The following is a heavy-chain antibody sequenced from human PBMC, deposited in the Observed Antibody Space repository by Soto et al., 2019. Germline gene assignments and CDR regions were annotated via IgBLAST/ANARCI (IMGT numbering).Heavy chain of an antibody. J-gene: IGHJ4*02. V-gene: IGHV2-5*01. Sequence: QITLKESGPTLVKPTQTLTLTCTFSGFSLSTSVVGVGWIRQPPGKALEWLALIYWNDDKRYSPSLKSRLTITKDPSKNQVVLTMTNMDPVDTATYYCAHRPSGWYLFDYWGQGTLVTVSS. D-gene: IGHD6-19*01. CDR2: IYWNDDK. CDR1: GFSLSTSVVG. CDR3: AHRPSGWYLFDY.